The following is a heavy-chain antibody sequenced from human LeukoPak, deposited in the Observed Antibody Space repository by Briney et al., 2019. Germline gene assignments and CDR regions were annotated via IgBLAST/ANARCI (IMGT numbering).Heavy chain of an antibody. CDR3: AKERSTMVRGVGDY. J-gene: IGHJ4*02. CDR2: IIPILGIA. CDR1: GGTFSSYA. D-gene: IGHD3-10*01. V-gene: IGHV1-69*04. Sequence: ASVKVSCKASGGTFSSYAISWVRQAPGQGLEWMGRIIPILGIANYAQKFQGRVTITADKSTSTAYMELSSLRAEDTAVYYCAKERSTMVRGVGDYWGQGTLVTVSS.